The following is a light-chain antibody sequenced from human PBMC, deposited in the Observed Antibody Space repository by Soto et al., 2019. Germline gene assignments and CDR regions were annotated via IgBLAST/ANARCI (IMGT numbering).Light chain of an antibody. CDR1: QSVSSN. V-gene: IGKV3-15*01. CDR2: GAS. J-gene: IGKJ2*01. Sequence: ETVMTQSPATLSVSPGERATLSCRASQSVSSNLAWYQQKPGQAPRLLIYGASTRATGIPGRFSGSGSGTEFTLTISSLQSEDFAVYYCQQDNNWPPYTFGQGTKLEIK. CDR3: QQDNNWPPYT.